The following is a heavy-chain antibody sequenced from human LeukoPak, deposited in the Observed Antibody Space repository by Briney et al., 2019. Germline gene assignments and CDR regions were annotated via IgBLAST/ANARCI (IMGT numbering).Heavy chain of an antibody. J-gene: IGHJ5*02. CDR3: ANVPRADWFDP. CDR2: ISYSGGT. V-gene: IGHV4-39*07. Sequence: PSETLSLTCTVSGVSISSSSYYWGWIRQPPGKGLEWIGSISYSGGTYYNPSLKSRVTISEDTSKNQFSLRLTSVTAADTAFYYCANVPRADWFDPWGQGTLVTVSS. D-gene: IGHD3-10*02. CDR1: GVSISSSSYY.